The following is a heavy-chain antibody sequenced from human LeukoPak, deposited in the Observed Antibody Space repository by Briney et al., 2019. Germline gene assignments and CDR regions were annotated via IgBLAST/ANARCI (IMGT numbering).Heavy chain of an antibody. V-gene: IGHV3-21*01. J-gene: IGHJ4*02. CDR3: ARSKGSYSGRSPFDY. CDR2: ISSSSSYI. Sequence: GGSLRLSCAASGFTFSSYSMNWVRQAPGKGLEWVSSISSSSSYIYYADSVKGRFTISRDNAKNSLYLQMNSLRAEDTAVYYCARSKGSYSGRSPFDYWGQGTLVTVPS. D-gene: IGHD1-26*01. CDR1: GFTFSSYS.